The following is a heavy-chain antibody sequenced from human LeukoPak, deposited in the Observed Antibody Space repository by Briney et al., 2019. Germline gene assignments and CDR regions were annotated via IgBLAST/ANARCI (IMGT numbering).Heavy chain of an antibody. CDR2: LGRSGENR. CDR3: VKDRPCETCMPMDA. CDR1: GFTFTDYS. D-gene: IGHD2-2*01. V-gene: IGHV3-23*01. J-gene: IGHJ6*02. Sequence: GSLRLSCAASGFTFTDYSMSWVRQAPGKGLEWVSGLGRSGENRYYATSVRGRFSISRDNFKDTVYLQMNSLRAEDTAIYYCVKDRPCETCMPMDAWGQGTTVIVSS.